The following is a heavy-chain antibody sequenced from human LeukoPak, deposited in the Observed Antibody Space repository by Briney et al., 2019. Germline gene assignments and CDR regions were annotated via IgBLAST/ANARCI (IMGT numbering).Heavy chain of an antibody. CDR3: ARAARRYCSGGSCPPPDYYYMDV. D-gene: IGHD2-15*01. Sequence: PSETLSLTCTVPGYSISSGYYWGWIRQPPGKGLEWIGCIYHSGSTYYNPSLKSRVTISVDTSKNQFSLNLSSVTAADTAVYYCARAARRYCSGGSCPPPDYYYMDVWGKGTTVTVSS. V-gene: IGHV4-38-2*02. CDR2: IYHSGST. CDR1: GYSISSGYY. J-gene: IGHJ6*03.